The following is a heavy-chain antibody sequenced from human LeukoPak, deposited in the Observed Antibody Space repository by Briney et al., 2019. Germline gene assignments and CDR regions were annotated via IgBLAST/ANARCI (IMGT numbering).Heavy chain of an antibody. CDR2: MNPNSGNT. D-gene: IGHD4-11*01. CDR1: GYTFTSYD. Sequence: ASVKVSCKASGYTFTSYDINWVRQATGQGLEWMGWMNPNSGNTGYAQKFQGRVTMTRNTSISTAYMELSSLRSEDTAVYYCASHPVTYYYYGMDVWGQGTTVTVPS. J-gene: IGHJ6*02. V-gene: IGHV1-8*01. CDR3: ASHPVTYYYYGMDV.